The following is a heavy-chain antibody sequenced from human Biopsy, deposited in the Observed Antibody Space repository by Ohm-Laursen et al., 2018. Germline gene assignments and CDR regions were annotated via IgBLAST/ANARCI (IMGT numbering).Heavy chain of an antibody. D-gene: IGHD5-18*01. CDR1: GDSLSSGPDN. CDR3: ARGSSYGYDFDY. CDR2: IYYSGST. V-gene: IGHV4-61*01. J-gene: IGHJ4*02. Sequence: GTLSLTCTVSGDSLSSGPDNWSWIRQPPGKRLEWIGNIYYSGSTNFNPSLKSRVTISVDTSKNQFSLKLSSVTAADTAVYFCARGSSYGYDFDYWGQGTLVAASS.